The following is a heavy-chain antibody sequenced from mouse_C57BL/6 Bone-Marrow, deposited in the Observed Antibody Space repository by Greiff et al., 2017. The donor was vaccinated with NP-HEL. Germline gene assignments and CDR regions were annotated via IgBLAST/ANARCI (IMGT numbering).Heavy chain of an antibody. CDR3: ARGRSNDY. J-gene: IGHJ2*01. CDR1: GYTFTSYW. CDR2: IDPSDSYT. Sequence: QVQLQQPGAELVKPGASVKLSCKASGYTFTSYWMQWVKQRPGQGLEWIGEIDPSDSYTNYNQKFKGKATLTVDTSSSTAYMQLSSLTSEDSAVYYCARGRSNDYWGQGTTLTVSS. D-gene: IGHD1-1*01. V-gene: IGHV1-50*01.